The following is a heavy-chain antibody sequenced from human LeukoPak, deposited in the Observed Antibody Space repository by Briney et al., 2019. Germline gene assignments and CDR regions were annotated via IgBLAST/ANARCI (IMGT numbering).Heavy chain of an antibody. J-gene: IGHJ4*02. CDR2: ISGSGGST. Sequence: PGGSLRLSCAASGFTFSSYAMSWVRQAPGKGLEWVSAISGSGGSTYYADSVKGRFTISRDNSKTTLYLQMNSLRAEDTAVYYCAKTLEFDSSGYYGGSDYWGQGTLVTVSS. D-gene: IGHD3-22*01. CDR1: GFTFSSYA. V-gene: IGHV3-23*01. CDR3: AKTLEFDSSGYYGGSDY.